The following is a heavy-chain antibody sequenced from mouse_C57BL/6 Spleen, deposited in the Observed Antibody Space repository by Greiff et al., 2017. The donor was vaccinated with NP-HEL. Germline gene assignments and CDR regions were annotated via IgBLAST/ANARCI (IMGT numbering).Heavy chain of an antibody. CDR3: ARQNGDYGSSPYAMDY. CDR2: IDPSDSET. V-gene: IGHV1-52*01. CDR1: GYTFTSYW. Sequence: VQLQQPGAELVRPGSSVKLSCKASGYTFTSYWVHWVKQRPIQGLEWIGNIDPSDSETHYNQKFKDKATLTVDKSSSTAYMQLSSLTSEDSAVYYCARQNGDYGSSPYAMDYWGQGTSVTVSS. D-gene: IGHD1-1*01. J-gene: IGHJ4*01.